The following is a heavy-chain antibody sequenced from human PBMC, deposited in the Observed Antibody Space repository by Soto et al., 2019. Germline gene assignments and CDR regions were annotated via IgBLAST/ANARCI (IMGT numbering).Heavy chain of an antibody. J-gene: IGHJ5*02. D-gene: IGHD3-16*01. CDR3: ARLATFGSLNWFDP. V-gene: IGHV1-8*01. CDR1: GYSFTNND. Sequence: SVKVSCKASGYSFTNNDVSWVRQATGQGLEWMGWMNPGSGDTGYAQKFQGRVTMTRDISIATAYMELSSLRSDDTAIYYCARLATFGSLNWFDPWGQGTLVTVSS. CDR2: MNPGSGDT.